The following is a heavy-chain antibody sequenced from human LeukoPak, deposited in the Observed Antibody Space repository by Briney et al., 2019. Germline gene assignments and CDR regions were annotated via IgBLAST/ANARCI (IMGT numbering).Heavy chain of an antibody. D-gene: IGHD3-10*01. CDR1: GGSISSKSYY. V-gene: IGHV4-61*02. Sequence: SETLSLTCTVSGGSISSKSYYWSWIRQPAGKGLEWIGRIYTSGSTDYNPSLKSRVTISRDTSKNEFSLILSSLTAADTAVYYCAREVGFGELLETDYWGQGTLVTVSS. J-gene: IGHJ4*02. CDR2: IYTSGST. CDR3: AREVGFGELLETDY.